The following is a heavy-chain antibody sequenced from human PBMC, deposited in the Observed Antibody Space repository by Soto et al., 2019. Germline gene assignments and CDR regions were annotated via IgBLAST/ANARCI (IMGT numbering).Heavy chain of an antibody. CDR2: ISAGNGNT. CDR1: GDPFPSYA. Sequence: ASVKASCTASGDPFPSYARHWVRQSPEQRPEWMGWISAGNGNTKYSQKFQGRVTITRDTSASTAYIELSTLRSEDPAVYYRPTDSQTGITMILGFDYRGQGTLVT. D-gene: IGHD3-22*01. J-gene: IGHJ4*02. V-gene: IGHV1-3*01. CDR3: PTDSQTGITMILGFDY.